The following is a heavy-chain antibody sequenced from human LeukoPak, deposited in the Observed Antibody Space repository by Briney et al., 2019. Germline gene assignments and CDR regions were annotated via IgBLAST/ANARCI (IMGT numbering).Heavy chain of an antibody. Sequence: GGSLRLSWAASGFTFDDYAMHWVRHAPGKGLEWVSGISWNSGSIGYADSVKGRFTISRDNAKNSLYLQMNSLRAEDMALYYCAKGVCSSTSCYSRGDDDAFDIWGQGTMVTVSS. CDR2: ISWNSGSI. D-gene: IGHD2-2*02. CDR1: GFTFDDYA. V-gene: IGHV3-9*03. J-gene: IGHJ3*02. CDR3: AKGVCSSTSCYSRGDDDAFDI.